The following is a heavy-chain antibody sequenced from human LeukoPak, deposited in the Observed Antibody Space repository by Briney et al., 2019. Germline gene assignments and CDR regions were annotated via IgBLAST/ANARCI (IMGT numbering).Heavy chain of an antibody. D-gene: IGHD3-9*01. J-gene: IGHJ6*03. CDR1: GYTFTSYY. CDR3: ARGVHTGYFDWLLFSSEYYMDV. V-gene: IGHV1-46*01. CDR2: INPSGGST. Sequence: ASVKVSCKTSGYTFTSYYMHWVRQAPGQGLEWMGIINPSGGSTSYAQKFQGRVTMTRDTSTSTVYMELSSLRSEDTAVYYCARGVHTGYFDWLLFSSEYYMDVWGKGTTVTISS.